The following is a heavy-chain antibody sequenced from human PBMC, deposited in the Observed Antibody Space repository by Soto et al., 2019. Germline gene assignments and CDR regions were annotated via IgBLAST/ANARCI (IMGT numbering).Heavy chain of an antibody. D-gene: IGHD2-21*02. J-gene: IGHJ4*03. CDR3: ARQRTSVVTQAYFDV. CDR1: GGSISSCGYY. Sequence: NPSETLSLTCTVSGGSISSCGYYWSWIRQHPGKGLEWIGYIYYSGSTYYNPSLKSRVTISVDTSKNQFSLKLSSVTAADTALYFCARQRTSVVTQAYFDVWGPGSLVTVSS. CDR2: IYYSGST. V-gene: IGHV4-31*03.